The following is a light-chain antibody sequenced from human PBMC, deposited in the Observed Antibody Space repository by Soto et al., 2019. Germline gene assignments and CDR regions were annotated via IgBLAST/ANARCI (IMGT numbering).Light chain of an antibody. V-gene: IGKV1-5*03. J-gene: IGKJ3*01. CDR3: QQYNSYSPLT. Sequence: DIPMTQSPSTLSASVGDRVTITCRASQSISSWLAWYQQKPGKAPKLLIYKASSLESGVPSRFRGSGPGTEFTLTISSLQPDDFATYYCQQYNSYSPLTCGPGTKVDIK. CDR2: KAS. CDR1: QSISSW.